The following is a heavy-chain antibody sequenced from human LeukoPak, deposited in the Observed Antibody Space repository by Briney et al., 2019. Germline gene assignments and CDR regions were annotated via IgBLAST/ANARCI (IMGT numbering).Heavy chain of an antibody. V-gene: IGHV4-59*01. J-gene: IGHJ4*02. D-gene: IGHD1-26*01. CDR2: TFYSGST. CDR3: ARGYSGSYYGV. Sequence: PETLSLTCTVSGGSISSYYWSWIRQPPGKGLEWIGYTFYSGSTNYNPSLKSRVTISVDTSKNQFSLQLSSVTAADTAVYYCARGYSGSYYGVWGQGTLVTVSS. CDR1: GGSISSYY.